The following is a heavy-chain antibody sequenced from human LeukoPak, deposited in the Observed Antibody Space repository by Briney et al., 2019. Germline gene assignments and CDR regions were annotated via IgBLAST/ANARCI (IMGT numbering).Heavy chain of an antibody. CDR1: GGTFSSYA. CDR3: ARQAWDYSGSPFAYYYYYYMDV. Sequence: ASVKVSCKASGGTFSSYAISWVRQAPGQGLEWMGGIIPIFGTANYAQKFQGRVTITADESTSTAYMELSSLRSEDTAVYYCARQAWDYSGSPFAYYYYYYMDVWGKGTTVTISS. CDR2: IIPIFGTA. V-gene: IGHV1-69*01. J-gene: IGHJ6*03. D-gene: IGHD6-13*01.